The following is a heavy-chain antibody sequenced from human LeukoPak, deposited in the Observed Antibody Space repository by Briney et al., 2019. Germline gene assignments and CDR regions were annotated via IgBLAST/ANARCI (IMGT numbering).Heavy chain of an antibody. D-gene: IGHD3-22*01. CDR3: ARENDSSGYYLDY. Sequence: ASVKVSCKSSGYTFTIDYMYWGCQTPGQGVEWMGIINSSGGSTSYAQKCQGRVTMTRDTSTSTAFMELRSLRSDDTAVYYCARENDSSGYYLDYWGQGTLVTVSS. CDR1: GYTFTIDY. J-gene: IGHJ4*02. V-gene: IGHV1-46*01. CDR2: INSSGGST.